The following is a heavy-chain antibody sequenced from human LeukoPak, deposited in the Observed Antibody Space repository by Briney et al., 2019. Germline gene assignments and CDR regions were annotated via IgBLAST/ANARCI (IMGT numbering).Heavy chain of an antibody. CDR1: GVSVSDGRYY. J-gene: IGHJ3*02. CDR2: KYYTGSA. D-gene: IGHD2-2*01. Sequence: SLSLTCNVSGVSVSDGRYYWTWIRQHPAKGLEWIGYKYYTGSAQYNPSLKSRLTISVDTSKKQFSLQLSSVTAADTATYYCATPYCSSISCLDVFNMWGQGTRVTVSS. CDR3: ATPYCSSISCLDVFNM. V-gene: IGHV4-31*03.